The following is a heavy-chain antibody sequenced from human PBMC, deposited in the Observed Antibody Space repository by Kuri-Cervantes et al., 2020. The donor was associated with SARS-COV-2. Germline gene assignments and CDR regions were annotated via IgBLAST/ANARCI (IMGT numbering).Heavy chain of an antibody. CDR3: ARAPQYSSRFDY. CDR1: GGSISSYY. Sequence: GSLRLSCNVSGGSISSYYWSWIRQPPGKGLEWIGYIYYSGSTNYNPSLKSRVTISVDTSKNQFSLKLSSVTAADTAVYYCARAPQYSSRFDYWGQGTLVTVSS. D-gene: IGHD6-13*01. V-gene: IGHV4-59*12. CDR2: IYYSGST. J-gene: IGHJ4*02.